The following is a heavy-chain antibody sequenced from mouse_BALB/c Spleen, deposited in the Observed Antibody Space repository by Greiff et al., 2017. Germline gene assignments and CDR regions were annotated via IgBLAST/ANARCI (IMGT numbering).Heavy chain of an antibody. V-gene: IGHV7-3*02. D-gene: IGHD1-2*01. CDR3: ARDTTATSWFAY. Sequence: DVQLVESGGGLVQPGGSLRLSCATSGFTFTDYYMSWVRQPPGKALEWLGFIRNKANGYTTEYSASVKGRFTISRDNSQSILYLQMNTLRAEDSATYYCARDTTATSWFAYWGQGTLVTVSA. J-gene: IGHJ3*01. CDR1: GFTFTDYY. CDR2: IRNKANGYTT.